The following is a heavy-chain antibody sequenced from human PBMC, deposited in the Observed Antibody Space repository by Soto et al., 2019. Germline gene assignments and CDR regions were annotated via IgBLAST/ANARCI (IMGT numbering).Heavy chain of an antibody. J-gene: IGHJ6*02. CDR1: GFTFSSYE. V-gene: IGHV3-48*03. Sequence: GGSLRLSCATSGFTFSSYEMNWVRQAPGKGLEWVSYISSSGSTIYYADSVKGRFTISRDNAKNSLYLQMDSLRAEDTAVYYCAKDYYGSGSYYKGYGMDVWGQGTTVTVSS. CDR2: ISSSGSTI. CDR3: AKDYYGSGSYYKGYGMDV. D-gene: IGHD3-10*01.